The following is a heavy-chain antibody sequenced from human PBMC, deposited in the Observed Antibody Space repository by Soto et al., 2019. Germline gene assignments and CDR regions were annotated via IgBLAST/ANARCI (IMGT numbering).Heavy chain of an antibody. D-gene: IGHD3-10*01. Sequence: QITLKESGPTLVRPTETLTLTCSFSGFSFSTTGMGVGWVRQPPGEALEWLALLYWADDKRYSPSLKSRLTITADAAKNQVVLIMTSMDVVDTATYYCVHRHYYGSGRPDVDVGGQGITVTVSS. CDR1: GFSFSTTGMG. CDR3: VHRHYYGSGRPDVDV. J-gene: IGHJ6*02. V-gene: IGHV2-5*02. CDR2: LYWADDK.